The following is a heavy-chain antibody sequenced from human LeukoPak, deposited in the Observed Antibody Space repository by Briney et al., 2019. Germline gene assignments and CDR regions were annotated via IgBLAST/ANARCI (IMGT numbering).Heavy chain of an antibody. CDR2: ISSSSSYI. V-gene: IGHV3-21*01. D-gene: IGHD2-15*01. CDR1: GFTFSSYS. J-gene: IGHJ5*02. CDR3: ARDLVVAASNWFDP. Sequence: PGGSLRLSCAASGFTFSSYSMNWVRQAPGKGLEWVSSISSSSSYIYYADSVKGRFTISRDNAKNSLYLQMNSLRAEDTAVYYCARDLVVAASNWFDPWGQGTLVTVSS.